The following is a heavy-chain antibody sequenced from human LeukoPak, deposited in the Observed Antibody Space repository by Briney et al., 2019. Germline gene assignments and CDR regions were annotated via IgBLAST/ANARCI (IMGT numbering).Heavy chain of an antibody. D-gene: IGHD2-15*01. J-gene: IGHJ6*02. CDR3: ATSSPDCSGGSCYLDCYGMDV. Sequence: SETLSLTCTVSGGSISSYYWSWIRQPAGKGLEWIGRIYTSGSTNYNPSLKSRVTMSVDTSKNQFSLKLSSVTAADTAVYYCATSSPDCSGGSCYLDCYGMDVWGQGTTVTVSS. V-gene: IGHV4-4*07. CDR2: IYTSGST. CDR1: GGSISSYY.